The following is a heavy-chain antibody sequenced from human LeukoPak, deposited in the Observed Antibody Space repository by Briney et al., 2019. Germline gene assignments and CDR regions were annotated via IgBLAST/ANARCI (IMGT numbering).Heavy chain of an antibody. V-gene: IGHV1-8*03. CDR2: MNPNSGNT. CDR3: ARWGVGATATPRYYYYMDV. CDR1: GYSFNDKY. J-gene: IGHJ6*03. Sequence: ASVKVSCKASGYSFNDKYLHWVRQATGQGLEWMGWMNPNSGNTGYAQKFQGRVTITRNTSISTAYMELSSLRSEDTAVYYCARWGVGATATPRYYYYMDVWGKGTTVTVSS. D-gene: IGHD1-26*01.